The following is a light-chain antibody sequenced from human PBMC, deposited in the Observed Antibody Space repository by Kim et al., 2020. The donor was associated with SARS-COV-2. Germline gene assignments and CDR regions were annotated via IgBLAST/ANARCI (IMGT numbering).Light chain of an antibody. J-gene: IGLJ2*01. CDR3: QAWDSIAHVV. CDR2: QGS. Sequence: VSREQPASLSLSGDKRRYKYACWNPQELGQSPVLGFYQGSARPSRIPERFSGSNSGNTATLTISGAQAMDEADYCCQAWDSIAHVVFGGGTQLTVL. V-gene: IGLV3-1*01. CDR1: KRRYKY.